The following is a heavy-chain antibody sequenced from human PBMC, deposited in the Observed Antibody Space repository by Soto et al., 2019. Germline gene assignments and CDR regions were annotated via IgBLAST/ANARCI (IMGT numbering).Heavy chain of an antibody. V-gene: IGHV4-61*01. D-gene: IGHD5-18*01. J-gene: IGHJ4*01. Sequence: QVQLQESGPGLVKPSQTLSLTCTVSGGSVSSGSYYWSWIRQPPGKGLEWIGYIYYSGSTNYNPLLKSRVTLSVATSKNPFPLKLSFVTAADTAVYYCATSWIQYPTARWGQGTLVTVSS. CDR2: IYYSGST. CDR3: ATSWIQYPTAR. CDR1: GGSVSSGSYY.